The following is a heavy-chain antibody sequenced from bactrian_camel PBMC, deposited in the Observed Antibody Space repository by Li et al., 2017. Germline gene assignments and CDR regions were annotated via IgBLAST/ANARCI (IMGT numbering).Heavy chain of an antibody. V-gene: IGHV3S54*01. CDR1: GLLHSRNC. J-gene: IGHJ4*01. D-gene: IGHD1*01. Sequence: QVQLVESGGGYVQAGGSLRLSCAASGLLHSRNCMGWFRQAPGKEREGVAVMHTGGGIRVYTDSVKGRFTISRDNAKNMLWLQMNSLKTEDTAMYYCATITARGQGTQVTVSS. CDR2: MHTGGGIR.